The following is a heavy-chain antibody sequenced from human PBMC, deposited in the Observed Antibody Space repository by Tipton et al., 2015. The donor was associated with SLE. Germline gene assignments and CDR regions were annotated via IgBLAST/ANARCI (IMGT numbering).Heavy chain of an antibody. D-gene: IGHD3-3*01. CDR3: ARERITIFGVVTSPWFDP. V-gene: IGHV3-11*04. Sequence: SLRLSCAASGFTFSDYYMGWIRQSPGKGLEWLSYISGSGSTTRYADSVEGRFTVSRDNAQNSLYLQMNSLRAEDTAVYYCARERITIFGVVTSPWFDPWGQGTLVTVSS. CDR1: GFTFSDYY. CDR2: ISGSGSTT. J-gene: IGHJ5*02.